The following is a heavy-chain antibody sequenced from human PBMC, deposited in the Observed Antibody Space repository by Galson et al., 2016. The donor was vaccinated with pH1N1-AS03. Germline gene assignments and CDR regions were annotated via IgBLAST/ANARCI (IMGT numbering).Heavy chain of an antibody. CDR1: GFSLSTSGVG. D-gene: IGHD2-2*01. Sequence: PALVKPTQTLTLACTFSGFSLSTSGVGVGWIRQPPGKALEWLALIYWNDDKRYSPSLKSRLTITKDTSKNQVVLTMTNLDPVDTATYYCAHRKYQLLLSVWFDPWGKGTLVTVSS. CDR2: IYWNDDK. J-gene: IGHJ5*02. CDR3: AHRKYQLLLSVWFDP. V-gene: IGHV2-5*01.